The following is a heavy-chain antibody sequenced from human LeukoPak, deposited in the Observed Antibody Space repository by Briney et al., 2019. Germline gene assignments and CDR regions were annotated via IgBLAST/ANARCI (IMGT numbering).Heavy chain of an antibody. J-gene: IGHJ2*01. CDR2: IYYSGST. CDR3: ARRTYFDL. V-gene: IGHV4-39*01. CDR1: GGSISSGSYY. Sequence: SETLSLTCTVSGGSISSGSYYWGWIRQPPGKGLEWIGNIYYSGSTSYNPSLKSRVTISVDTSKNQFSLKLSSVTAADTAVYYCARRTYFDLWRRGTLVTVSS.